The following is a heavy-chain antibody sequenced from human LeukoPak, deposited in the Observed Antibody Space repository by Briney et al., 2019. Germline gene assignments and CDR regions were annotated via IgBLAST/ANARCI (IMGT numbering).Heavy chain of an antibody. CDR3: ARGGVGLRFLE. D-gene: IGHD3-3*01. CDR2: IWYDGSNK. J-gene: IGHJ4*02. V-gene: IGHV3-33*01. CDR1: GFTSSSYG. Sequence: GGSLRLSCAASGFTSSSYGMHWVRQAPGKGLEWVAVIWYDGSNKYYADSVKGRFTISRDNSKNTLYLQMNSLRAEDTAVYYCARGGVGLRFLEWGQGTLVTVSS.